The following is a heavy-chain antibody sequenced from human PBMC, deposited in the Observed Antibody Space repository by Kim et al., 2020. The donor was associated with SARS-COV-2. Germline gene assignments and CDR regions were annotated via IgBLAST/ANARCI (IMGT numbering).Heavy chain of an antibody. CDR1: GGSISSSSYY. CDR3: ARHVEDSSGYYYTDY. J-gene: IGHJ4*02. D-gene: IGHD3-22*01. CDR2: IYYSGST. Sequence: SETLSLTCTVSGGSISSSSYYWGWIRQPPGKGLEWIGSIYYSGSTYYNPSLKSRVTISVDTSKNQFSLKLSSVTAADTAVYYCARHVEDSSGYYYTDYWGQGTLVTVSS. V-gene: IGHV4-39*01.